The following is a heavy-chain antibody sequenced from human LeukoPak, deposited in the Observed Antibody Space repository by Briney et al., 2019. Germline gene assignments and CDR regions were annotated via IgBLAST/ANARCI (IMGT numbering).Heavy chain of an antibody. CDR2: IYYSGST. CDR1: GGSISSSSYY. D-gene: IGHD5-18*01. Sequence: SETLSLTCTVSGGSISSSSYYWGWIRQPPGKGLEWIGSIYYSGSTYYNPSLKSRVTISVDTSKNQFSLKLSSVTAADTAVYYCARGEGIQLWLWWGQGTLVTVSS. CDR3: ARGEGIQLWLW. V-gene: IGHV4-39*07. J-gene: IGHJ4*02.